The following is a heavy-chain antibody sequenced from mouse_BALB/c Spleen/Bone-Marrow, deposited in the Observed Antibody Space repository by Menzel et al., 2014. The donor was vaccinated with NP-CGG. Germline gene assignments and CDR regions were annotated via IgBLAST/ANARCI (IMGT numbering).Heavy chain of an antibody. Sequence: EVKLMESGAKLVKPGASVKISCKASGYTFTDYNMDWVKQSHGKSLEWIGDINPNYDSTSYNQKFKGKATLTVDKSSSTAYMELRSLTSEDTAVYYCARRDGYDSYFDYWGQGTTLTVSS. CDR2: INPNYDST. CDR3: ARRDGYDSYFDY. J-gene: IGHJ2*01. CDR1: GYTFTDYN. V-gene: IGHV1-18*01. D-gene: IGHD2-2*01.